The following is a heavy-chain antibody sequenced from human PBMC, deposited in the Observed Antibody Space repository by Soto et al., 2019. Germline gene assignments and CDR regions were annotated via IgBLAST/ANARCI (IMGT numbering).Heavy chain of an antibody. Sequence: SVKVSCKASGGTFGSYAISWVRQAPGQGLEWMGGIIPIFGTANYAQKFQGRVTITADESTSTAYMELSSLRSEDTAVYYCARESSDCSSTSCYPRLNTPYMDVWGQGTTVTVSS. J-gene: IGHJ6*02. D-gene: IGHD2-2*01. CDR2: IIPIFGTA. CDR1: GGTFGSYA. V-gene: IGHV1-69*13. CDR3: ARESSDCSSTSCYPRLNTPYMDV.